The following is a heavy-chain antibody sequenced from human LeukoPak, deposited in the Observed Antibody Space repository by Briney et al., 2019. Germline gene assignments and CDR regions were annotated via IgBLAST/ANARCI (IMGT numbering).Heavy chain of an antibody. CDR3: ARERGTVTTLTLGPDAFDI. Sequence: PSGTLSLTCAVSGGSISSSNWWSWVRQPPGKGLEWIGEIYHSGSTNYNPSLKSRVTISVDKSKNQFSLKLSSVTAADTAVYYCARERGTVTTLTLGPDAFDIWGQGTMVTVSS. J-gene: IGHJ3*02. D-gene: IGHD4-17*01. V-gene: IGHV4-4*02. CDR1: GGSISSSNW. CDR2: IYHSGST.